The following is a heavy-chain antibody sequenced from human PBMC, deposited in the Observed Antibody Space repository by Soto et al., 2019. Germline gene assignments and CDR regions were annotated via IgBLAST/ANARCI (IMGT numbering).Heavy chain of an antibody. CDR3: ANNLLNTGYRSSWYRGTGSWFDH. J-gene: IGHJ5*02. V-gene: IGHV1-24*01. Sequence: ASVKVSCKVSGYTLTELSMHWVRQAPGKGLEWMGCFDPEDGETIYAQKFQGRVTMTEDTSTDTAYMELSSLRYEDTAVYYCANNLLNTGYRSSWYRGTGSWFDHWGQGNLVTVSS. CDR1: GYTLTELS. CDR2: FDPEDGET. D-gene: IGHD6-13*01.